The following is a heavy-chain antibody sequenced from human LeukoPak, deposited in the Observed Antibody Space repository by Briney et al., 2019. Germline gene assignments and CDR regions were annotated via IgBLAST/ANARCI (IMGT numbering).Heavy chain of an antibody. Sequence: SETLSLTYAVYGGSFSGYYWSWIRQPPGKGLEWIGEINHSGSTNYNPSLKSRVTISVDTSKNQFSLKLSSVTAADTAVYYCARDHSGYSIDYWGQGTLVTVSS. V-gene: IGHV4-34*01. D-gene: IGHD5-12*01. CDR2: INHSGST. J-gene: IGHJ4*02. CDR3: ARDHSGYSIDY. CDR1: GGSFSGYY.